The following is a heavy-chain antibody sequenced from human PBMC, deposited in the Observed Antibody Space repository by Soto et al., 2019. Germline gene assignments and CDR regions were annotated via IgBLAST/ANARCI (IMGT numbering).Heavy chain of an antibody. V-gene: IGHV1-18*01. Sequence: VASVKVSCKASGYRFTNHGISWVRQAPGQGLEWMGWISGNDGKTKYARKFQGRVTMTTDTSTSTAYMEMNSLRHDDTAVYYCARDFYPLAYYFDYWGQGTLVTVSS. CDR3: ARDFYPLAYYFDY. CDR2: ISGNDGKT. J-gene: IGHJ4*02. CDR1: GYRFTNHG.